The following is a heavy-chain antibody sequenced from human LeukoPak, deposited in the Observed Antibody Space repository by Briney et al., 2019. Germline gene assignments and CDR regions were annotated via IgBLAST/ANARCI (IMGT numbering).Heavy chain of an antibody. CDR3: AREAAEGDWFDP. CDR1: GYTFTGYY. CDR2: INPNSGGT. J-gene: IGHJ5*02. V-gene: IGHV1-2*06. D-gene: IGHD3-16*01. Sequence: ASVKVSCKASGYTFTGYYMHWARQAPGQGLEWMGRINPNSGGTNYAQKFQGRVTMTRDTSISTAYMELSRLRSDDTAVYYCAREAAEGDWFDPWGQGTLVTVSS.